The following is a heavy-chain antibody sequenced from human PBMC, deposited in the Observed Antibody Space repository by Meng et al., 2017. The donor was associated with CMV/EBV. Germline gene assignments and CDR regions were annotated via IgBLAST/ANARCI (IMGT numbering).Heavy chain of an antibody. Sequence: GESLKISCAASGFTFSSYSMNWVRQAPGKGLEWVSSISSSSSYIYYADSVKGRFTISRDNAKNSLYLQMNSLRAEDTAVYYCAREGGRELVDYWGQGTLVTVSS. V-gene: IGHV3-21*01. CDR1: GFTFSSYS. D-gene: IGHD1-26*01. CDR3: AREGGRELVDY. J-gene: IGHJ4*02. CDR2: ISSSSSYI.